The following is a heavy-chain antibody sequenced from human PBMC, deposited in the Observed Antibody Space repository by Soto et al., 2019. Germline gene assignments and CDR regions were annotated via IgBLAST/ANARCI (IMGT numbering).Heavy chain of an antibody. CDR2: ISYDGSNK. Sequence: QVQLVESGGGVVQPGRSLRLSCAASGFTFSSYGMHWVRQAPGKGLEWVAVISYDGSNKYYADSVKGRFTISRDNSKNTLYLQMNSLSAEDTAVYYCAKSDLSSSHWYSRSWYLRSFFGGFDYWGQGTLVTVSS. V-gene: IGHV3-30*18. J-gene: IGHJ4*02. CDR1: GFTFSSYG. CDR3: AKSDLSSSHWYSRSWYLRSFFGGFDY. D-gene: IGHD6-13*01.